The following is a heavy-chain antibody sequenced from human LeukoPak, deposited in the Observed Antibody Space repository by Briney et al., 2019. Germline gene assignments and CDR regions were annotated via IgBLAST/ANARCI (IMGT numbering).Heavy chain of an antibody. D-gene: IGHD2-2*01. CDR2: ISGSGGST. J-gene: IGHJ4*02. CDR3: ARQGYCSSTSCPSSFDY. CDR1: GFTFSSYA. V-gene: IGHV3-23*01. Sequence: GGSLRLSCAASGFTFSSYATSWVRQAPGKGLEWVSAISGSGGSTYYADSVKGRFTISRDNSKNTLYLQMNSLRAEDTAVYYCARQGYCSSTSCPSSFDYWGQGTLVTVSS.